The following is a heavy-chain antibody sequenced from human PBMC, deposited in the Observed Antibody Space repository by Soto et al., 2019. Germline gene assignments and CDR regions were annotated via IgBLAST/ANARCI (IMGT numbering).Heavy chain of an antibody. CDR1: GFTFSSYG. CDR3: ARDPLYSSGRYYFDY. J-gene: IGHJ4*02. D-gene: IGHD6-19*01. V-gene: IGHV3-33*01. Sequence: GGSLRLSCAASGFTFSSYGMHWVRQAPGKGLEWVAVIWYDGSNKYYADSVKGRFTISRDNSKNTLYLQMNSLRAEDTAVYYCARDPLYSSGRYYFDYWGQGTLVTVSS. CDR2: IWYDGSNK.